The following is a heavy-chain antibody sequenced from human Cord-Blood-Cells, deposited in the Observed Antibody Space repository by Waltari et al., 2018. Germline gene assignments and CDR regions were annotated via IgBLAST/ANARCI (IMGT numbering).Heavy chain of an antibody. Sequence: QLVESGGGVVQPGRSLRLSRPASGFTLSSYGMHWARQAPGKGLEWVAVISYDGSNKYYADSVKGRFTISRDNSKNTLYLQMNSLRAEDTAVYYCAKGGRGKEGYYFDYWGQGTLVTVSS. V-gene: IGHV3-30*18. CDR2: ISYDGSNK. J-gene: IGHJ4*02. CDR3: AKGGRGKEGYYFDY. D-gene: IGHD3-16*01. CDR1: GFTLSSYG.